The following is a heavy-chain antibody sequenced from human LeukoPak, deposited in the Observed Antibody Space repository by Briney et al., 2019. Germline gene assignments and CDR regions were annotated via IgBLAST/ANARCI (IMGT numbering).Heavy chain of an antibody. CDR1: GGSISSGDYY. J-gene: IGHJ4*02. CDR2: INHSGST. D-gene: IGHD3-10*01. CDR3: ARYKFGYYGSGSYFDY. V-gene: IGHV4-39*07. Sequence: PSETLSLTCTVSGGSISSGDYYWSWIRQPPGKGLEWIGEINHSGSTNYNPSLKSRVTISVDTSKNQFSLKLSSVTAADTAVYYCARYKFGYYGSGSYFDYWGQGTLVTVSS.